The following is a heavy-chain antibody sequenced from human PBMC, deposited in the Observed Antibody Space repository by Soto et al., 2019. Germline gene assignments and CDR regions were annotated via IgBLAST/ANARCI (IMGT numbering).Heavy chain of an antibody. CDR2: ISGSGGST. CDR3: ASQDIVVVVAATPGPPVDY. D-gene: IGHD2-15*01. Sequence: GGSLRLSCAASGFTFSSYAMSWVRQAPGKGLEWVSAISGSGGSTYYADSVKGRFTISRDNSKNTLYQQMNSLRAEDTAVYYCASQDIVVVVAATPGPPVDYWGQGTLVTVSS. CDR1: GFTFSSYA. V-gene: IGHV3-23*01. J-gene: IGHJ4*02.